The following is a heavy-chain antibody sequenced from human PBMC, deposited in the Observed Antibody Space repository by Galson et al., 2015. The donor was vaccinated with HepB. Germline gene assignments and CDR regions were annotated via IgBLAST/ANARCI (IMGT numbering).Heavy chain of an antibody. Sequence: SLRLSCAASGFTFSNYAMSWVRQAPGKGLEWVSVVTNSGGSTYYADFAKGRLTISRDNSKDTLYMEMNSLRAEDTAVYYCAKGQGSGWRNFFDYWGQGTLVTVSS. J-gene: IGHJ4*02. V-gene: IGHV3-23*01. CDR2: VTNSGGST. D-gene: IGHD6-19*01. CDR1: GFTFSNYA. CDR3: AKGQGSGWRNFFDY.